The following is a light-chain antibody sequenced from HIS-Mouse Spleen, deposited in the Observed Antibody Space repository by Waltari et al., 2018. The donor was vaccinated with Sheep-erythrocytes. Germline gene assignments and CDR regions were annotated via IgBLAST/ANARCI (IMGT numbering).Light chain of an antibody. J-gene: IGLJ3*02. CDR2: QDS. CDR1: KLGDKY. V-gene: IGLV3-1*01. CDR3: CSYAGSSTPWV. Sequence: SYELTQPPSVSVSPGQTASITCSGDKLGDKYACWYQQKPGQSPVLVIYQDSKRPSGIPERFSGSKSGNTVSLTISGLQAEDEADYYCCSYAGSSTPWVVGGGTKLTVL.